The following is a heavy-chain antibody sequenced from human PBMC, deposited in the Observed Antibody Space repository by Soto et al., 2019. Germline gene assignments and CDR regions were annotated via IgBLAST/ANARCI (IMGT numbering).Heavy chain of an antibody. CDR2: ISHTGRT. J-gene: IGHJ5*02. V-gene: IGHV4-30-2*01. CDR3: ARAVAPYFGTWFDP. D-gene: IGHD3-10*01. Sequence: QLQLQESGSGLVKPSQTLSLTCAVSGGSISSGNSYAWSWIRQPPGKGLEWIGSISHTGRTSYNPSLMGRVTVSVDKSKNQFSLKLSSVTAADMAVYYCARAVAPYFGTWFDPWGQGSLVIVSS. CDR1: GGSISSGNSYA.